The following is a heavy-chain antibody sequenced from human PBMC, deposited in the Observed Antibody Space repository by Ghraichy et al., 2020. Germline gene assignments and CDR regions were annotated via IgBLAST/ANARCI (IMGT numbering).Heavy chain of an antibody. V-gene: IGHV4-34*01. Sequence: ESLNISCAVYGGSFSGYYWSWIRQPPGKGLEWIGEINHSGSTNYNPSLKSRVTISVDTSKNQFSLKLSSVTAADTAVYYCASRRSSWSQPREKKKKNWFDPWGQGTLVTVSS. D-gene: IGHD6-13*01. CDR2: INHSGST. J-gene: IGHJ5*02. CDR3: ASRRSSWSQPREKKKKNWFDP. CDR1: GGSFSGYY.